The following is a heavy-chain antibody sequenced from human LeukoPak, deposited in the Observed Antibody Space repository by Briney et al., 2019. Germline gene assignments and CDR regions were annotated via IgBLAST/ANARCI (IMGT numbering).Heavy chain of an antibody. V-gene: IGHV1-69*04. D-gene: IGHD5-18*01. Sequence: SVKVSCKASGGTFSSYAISWVRQAPGQGLEWMGRIIPILGIANYAQKFQGRVTITADKSTSTAYMELSSLRSEDTAVYYCAREGTGGYSYGRFDYWGQGTLVTVFS. CDR3: AREGTGGYSYGRFDY. CDR2: IIPILGIA. CDR1: GGTFSSYA. J-gene: IGHJ4*02.